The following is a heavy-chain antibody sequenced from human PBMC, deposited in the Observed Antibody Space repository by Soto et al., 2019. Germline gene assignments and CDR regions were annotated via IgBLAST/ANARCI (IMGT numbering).Heavy chain of an antibody. J-gene: IGHJ6*02. CDR1: GGSISSYY. Sequence: SETLSLTCTVSGGSISSYYWSWIRQPPGKGLEWIGYIYYSGSTYYNPSLKSRVTISVDTSKNQFSLKLSSVTAADTAVYYCARVLYYYDSSGYYYTGGGMDVWGQGTTVTVSS. CDR2: IYYSGST. V-gene: IGHV4-59*06. CDR3: ARVLYYYDSSGYYYTGGGMDV. D-gene: IGHD3-22*01.